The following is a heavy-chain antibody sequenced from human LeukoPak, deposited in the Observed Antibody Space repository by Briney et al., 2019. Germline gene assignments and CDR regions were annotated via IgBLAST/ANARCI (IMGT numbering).Heavy chain of an antibody. CDR1: GGSISSGGYS. D-gene: IGHD7-27*01. Sequence: SQTLSLTCAVSGGSISSGGYSWSWIRQPPGKGLEWIGYIYHSGSTYYNPSLKSRVTISVDRSKNQFSLKLSSVTAADTAVYCCAREGGNWGAFDIWGQGTMVTVSS. J-gene: IGHJ3*02. CDR2: IYHSGST. V-gene: IGHV4-30-2*01. CDR3: AREGGNWGAFDI.